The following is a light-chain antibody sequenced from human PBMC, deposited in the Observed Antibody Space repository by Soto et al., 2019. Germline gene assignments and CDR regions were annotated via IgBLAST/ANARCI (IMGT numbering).Light chain of an antibody. V-gene: IGLV4-60*02. Sequence: QHVLTQSSSASASLESSVKLTCTLSSGHISYAIAWHQQQPGKAPRYLMKLEGSGSYNKGSGVPDRFSGSSSGADRYLTISNLQFEDEADYYCETWDSNTRVFGGGTQLTVL. J-gene: IGLJ3*02. CDR1: SGHISYA. CDR3: ETWDSNTRV. CDR2: LEGSGSY.